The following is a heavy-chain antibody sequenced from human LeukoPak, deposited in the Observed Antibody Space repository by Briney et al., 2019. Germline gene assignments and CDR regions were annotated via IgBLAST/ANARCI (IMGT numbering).Heavy chain of an antibody. V-gene: IGHV4-59*01. D-gene: IGHD6-19*01. CDR3: AREGKLTGYFGGLGFNY. CDR1: GGSISSYY. CDR2: IYYSGST. Sequence: SETLSLTCTISGGSISSYYWSWIRQPPGKGLEWIGNIYYSGSTIYNPSLKSRVTISVDTSENQFSLNLTSVTAADTAVYYCAREGKLTGYFGGLGFNYWGPGTLVTVSS. J-gene: IGHJ4*02.